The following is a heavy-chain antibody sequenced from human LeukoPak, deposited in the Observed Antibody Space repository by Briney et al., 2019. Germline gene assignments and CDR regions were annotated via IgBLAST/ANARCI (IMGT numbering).Heavy chain of an antibody. Sequence: ASVKVSCKASGYTFTSYGISWVRQAPGQGLEWMGWISAYNGNTNYAQKLQGRVTMTTDTSTSTAYMELRSLRSDDTAVYYCARDTGPQYYYYCGMDVWGQGTTVTVSS. V-gene: IGHV1-18*01. J-gene: IGHJ6*02. CDR3: ARDTGPQYYYYCGMDV. CDR2: ISAYNGNT. D-gene: IGHD1-14*01. CDR1: GYTFTSYG.